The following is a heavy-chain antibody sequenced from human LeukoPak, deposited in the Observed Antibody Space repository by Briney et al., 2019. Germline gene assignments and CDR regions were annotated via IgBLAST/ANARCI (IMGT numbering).Heavy chain of an antibody. J-gene: IGHJ5*02. CDR1: GGSFSGYY. CDR2: INHSGST. D-gene: IGHD3-9*01. CDR3: ARGALVLTGSATALGWFDP. V-gene: IGHV4-34*01. Sequence: PSETLSLTCAVYGGSFSGYYWSWIRQPPGMGLEWIGEINHSGSTNYNPSLKSRVTISVDTSKNQFSLKLSSVTAADTAVYYCARGALVLTGSATALGWFDPWGQGTLVTVSS.